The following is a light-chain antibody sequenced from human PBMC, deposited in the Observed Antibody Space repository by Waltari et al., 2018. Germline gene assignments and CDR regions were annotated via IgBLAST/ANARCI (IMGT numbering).Light chain of an antibody. V-gene: IGKV1-39*01. CDR3: QQSFTTPT. CDR2: AAS. CDR1: QTIVRS. Sequence: DIQLTQSPSSLSASVGERVTITCRASQTIVRSLNWYQQQPGKAPNLLIYAASNLQSGVPSRFRGSGSGTDFTLTIASLQPEYFATYYCQQSFTTPTFGGGTTVDIK. J-gene: IGKJ4*01.